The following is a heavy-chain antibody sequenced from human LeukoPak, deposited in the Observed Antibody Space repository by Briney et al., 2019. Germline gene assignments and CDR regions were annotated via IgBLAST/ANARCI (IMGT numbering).Heavy chain of an antibody. J-gene: IGHJ4*02. CDR1: GFTFSSYW. CDR3: ARVPYSSGAMD. Sequence: PGGSLRLSCAASGFTFSSYWMHWVRQAPGKGLVWVSRINSDGSSTSYADSVKGRFTISRDNAKNTLYLQMNSLRAEDTAVYYCARVPYSSGAMDWGQGTLVTVSS. D-gene: IGHD6-19*01. V-gene: IGHV3-74*01. CDR2: INSDGSST.